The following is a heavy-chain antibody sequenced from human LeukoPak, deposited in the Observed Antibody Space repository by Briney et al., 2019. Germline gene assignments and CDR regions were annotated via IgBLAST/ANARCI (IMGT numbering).Heavy chain of an antibody. CDR1: GYTFTDYA. D-gene: IGHD6-13*01. V-gene: IGHV1-3*01. CDR2: INAGNGDT. J-gene: IGHJ4*02. Sequence: ASVKVSCKASGYTFTDYALHWVRQAPGQRLEWMGWINAGNGDTKYSQKFEARVTMTRDTSATTVYMELSSLRSEDTAVYYCARISSSWSSCDYWGQGTLVTVSS. CDR3: ARISSSWSSCDY.